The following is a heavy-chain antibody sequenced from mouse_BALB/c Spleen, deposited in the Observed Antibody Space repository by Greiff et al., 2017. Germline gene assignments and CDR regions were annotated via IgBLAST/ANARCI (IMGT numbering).Heavy chain of an antibody. CDR1: GFNIKDTY. V-gene: IGHV14-3*02. D-gene: IGHD1-1*01. CDR2: IDPANGNT. Sequence: VQLQQSGAELVKPGASVKLSCTASGFNIKDTYMHWVKQRPEQGLEWIGRIDPANGNTKYDPKFQGKATITADTSSNTAYLQLSSLTSEDTAVYYCARGGYYGSSGAMDYWGQGTSVTVSS. J-gene: IGHJ4*01. CDR3: ARGGYYGSSGAMDY.